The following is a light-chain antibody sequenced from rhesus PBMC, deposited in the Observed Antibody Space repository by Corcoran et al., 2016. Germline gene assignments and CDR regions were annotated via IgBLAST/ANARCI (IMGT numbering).Light chain of an antibody. CDR3: QQYSNWPRT. CDR2: GAS. Sequence: EIVMTQSPATLSLSPGERATLSCRASKRVSSSLAWYQQKPGPAPRLLINGASSRATGIPDRVSGRGSGTAFTLTISSLEPEDFAVYYCQQYSNWPRTFGQGTKVEIK. V-gene: IGKV3-42*03. J-gene: IGKJ1*01. CDR1: KRVSSS.